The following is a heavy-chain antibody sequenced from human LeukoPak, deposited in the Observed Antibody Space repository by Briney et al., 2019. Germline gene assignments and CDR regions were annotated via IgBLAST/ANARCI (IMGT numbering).Heavy chain of an antibody. CDR1: GGSISSYY. Sequence: SETLSPTCTVSGGSISSYYWSWIRQPPGKGLEWIGYIYYSGSTNYNPSLKSRVTISVDTSKNQFSLKLSSVTAADTAVYYCASGVHDSSGYYLDYWGQGTLVTVSS. CDR2: IYYSGST. CDR3: ASGVHDSSGYYLDY. V-gene: IGHV4-59*01. J-gene: IGHJ4*02. D-gene: IGHD3-22*01.